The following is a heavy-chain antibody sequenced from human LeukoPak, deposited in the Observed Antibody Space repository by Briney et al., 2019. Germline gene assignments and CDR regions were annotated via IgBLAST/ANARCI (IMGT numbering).Heavy chain of an antibody. V-gene: IGHV4-30-2*01. J-gene: IGHJ4*02. CDR2: IYHSGST. CDR3: AGTAMVNLSFDY. D-gene: IGHD5-18*01. CDR1: GGSISSGGYS. Sequence: SETLSLTCAVSGGSISSGGYSWSWIRQPPGKGLEWIGYIYHSGSTYYNPSLKSRVTISVDRSKNQFPLKLSSVTATDTAVYYCAGTAMVNLSFDYWGQGTLVTVSS.